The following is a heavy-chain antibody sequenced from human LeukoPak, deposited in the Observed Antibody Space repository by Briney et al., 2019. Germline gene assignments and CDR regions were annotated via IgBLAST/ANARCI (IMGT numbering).Heavy chain of an antibody. CDR1: GFTFSSYA. V-gene: IGHV3-23*01. Sequence: GGSLRLSCAASGFTFSSYAMSWVRQAPGKGLEWVSAISGSGGSTYYADSVKGRFTISRDNSKNTLYLQMNSLRAEDTAVYYCAVQQWLVPKADIHYWGQGTLVTVSS. CDR3: AVQQWLVPKADIHY. J-gene: IGHJ4*02. CDR2: ISGSGGST. D-gene: IGHD6-19*01.